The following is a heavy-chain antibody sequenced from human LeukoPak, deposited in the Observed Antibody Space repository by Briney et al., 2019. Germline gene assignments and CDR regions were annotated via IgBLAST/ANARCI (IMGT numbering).Heavy chain of an antibody. V-gene: IGHV1-46*01. CDR3: ARDLRFDYYGSGSYWFDP. CDR2: INPSGGST. J-gene: IGHJ5*02. D-gene: IGHD3-10*01. Sequence: ASVKVSCKASGYTFTSYYMHWVRQAPGQGLEWMGIINPSGGSTSYAQKFQGRVTMTRDTSTSTVYMELSSLRSEDTAVYYYARDLRFDYYGSGSYWFDPWGQGTLVTVSS. CDR1: GYTFTSYY.